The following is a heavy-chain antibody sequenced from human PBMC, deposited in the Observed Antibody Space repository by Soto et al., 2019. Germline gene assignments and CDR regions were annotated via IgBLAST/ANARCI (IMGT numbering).Heavy chain of an antibody. J-gene: IGHJ3*02. Sequence: GESLKISCKGSGYSFTSYWISWVRQMPGKGLEWMGRIDPSDSYTNYSPSFQGHVTISADKSISTAYLQWSSLKASDTAMYYCARHGIVVVPAAISAFDIWGQGTMVTVS. CDR2: IDPSDSYT. CDR3: ARHGIVVVPAAISAFDI. V-gene: IGHV5-10-1*01. D-gene: IGHD2-2*01. CDR1: GYSFTSYW.